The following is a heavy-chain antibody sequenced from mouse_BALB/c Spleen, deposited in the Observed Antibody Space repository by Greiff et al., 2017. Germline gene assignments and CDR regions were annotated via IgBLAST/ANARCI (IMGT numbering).Heavy chain of an antibody. CDR3: ARFFYYYGSYYYAMDY. Sequence: EVQVVESGGGLVKPGGSLKLSCAASGFTFSSYAMSWVRQTPEKRLEWVASISSGGSTYYPDSVKGRFTISRDNARNILYLQMSSLRSEDTAMYYCARFFYYYGSYYYAMDYWGQGTSVTVSS. CDR1: GFTFSSYA. D-gene: IGHD1-1*01. J-gene: IGHJ4*01. CDR2: ISSGGST. V-gene: IGHV5-6-5*01.